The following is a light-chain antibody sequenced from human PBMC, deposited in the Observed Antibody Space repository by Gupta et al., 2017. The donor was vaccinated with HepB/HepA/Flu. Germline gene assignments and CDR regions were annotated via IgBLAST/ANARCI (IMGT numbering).Light chain of an antibody. V-gene: IGKV3-20*01. CDR2: GAS. CDR3: QQYGSSPLT. CDR1: QSVSNTY. Sequence: EIVLTQSPGTLSLSPGERATLYCRASQSVSNTYLAWYQQKPGQAPRLLIYGASSRATGIPDRFSGSGSGTDFTLTISRLEPEDFAVYYCQQYGSSPLTFGQGTRVEIK. J-gene: IGKJ1*01.